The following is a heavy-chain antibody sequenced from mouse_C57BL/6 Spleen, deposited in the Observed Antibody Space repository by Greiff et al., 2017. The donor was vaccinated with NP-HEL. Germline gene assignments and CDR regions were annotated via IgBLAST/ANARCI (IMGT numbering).Heavy chain of an antibody. Sequence: VQLQQSGPELVKPGASVKISCKASGYAFSGSWMNWVKQRPGKGLEWIGRIYPGDGDTNYNGKFKGKATLTADKSSSTAYMQLSSLTSEDSAVYFCARCYYDYDGYAMDYWGQGTSVTVSS. CDR2: IYPGDGDT. V-gene: IGHV1-82*01. CDR3: ARCYYDYDGYAMDY. D-gene: IGHD2-4*01. J-gene: IGHJ4*01. CDR1: GYAFSGSW.